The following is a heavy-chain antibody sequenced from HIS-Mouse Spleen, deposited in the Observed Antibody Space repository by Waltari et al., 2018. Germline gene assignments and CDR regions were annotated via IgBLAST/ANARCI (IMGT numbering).Heavy chain of an antibody. D-gene: IGHD2-8*01. V-gene: IGHV4-34*01. Sequence: QVQLQQWGAGLLKPSETLSLTCAVYGGSFSGYYWSWIRQPPGKGLEWIGEINHGGSTKSNPSLKRRVTISVDPSKNQFSLKLGSVTAADTAVYYCARTDIVLMVLDYWGQGTLVTVSS. J-gene: IGHJ4*02. CDR2: INHGGST. CDR3: ARTDIVLMVLDY. CDR1: GGSFSGYY.